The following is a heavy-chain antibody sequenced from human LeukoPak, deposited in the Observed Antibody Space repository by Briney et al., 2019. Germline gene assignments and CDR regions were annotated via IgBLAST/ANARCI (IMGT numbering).Heavy chain of an antibody. CDR2: VYTSGST. CDR3: ARLITGTTTAFDI. J-gene: IGHJ3*02. CDR1: GGSISSYY. V-gene: IGHV4-4*07. Sequence: SETLSLTCTVSGGSISSYYWTWIRQPAGKGLEWIGRVYTSGSTHYNPSLKTRLTMSVDTSKNQFSLKLSSVTAADTAVYYCARLITGTTTAFDIWGQGTMVTVSS. D-gene: IGHD1-7*01.